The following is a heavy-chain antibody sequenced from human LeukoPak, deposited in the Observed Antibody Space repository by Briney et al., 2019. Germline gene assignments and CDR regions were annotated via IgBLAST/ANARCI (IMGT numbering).Heavy chain of an antibody. CDR1: GYTFTSYD. Sequence: ASVKVSCKASGYTFTSYDINWVRQATGQGLEWMGWMNPNSGNTGYAQKFQGRVTMTRNTSISTAYMELSSLGSEDTAVYYCARVCPRLREGGPSQCKNWFDPWGQGTLVTVSS. CDR2: MNPNSGNT. D-gene: IGHD2-21*02. CDR3: ARVCPRLREGGPSQCKNWFDP. V-gene: IGHV1-8*01. J-gene: IGHJ5*02.